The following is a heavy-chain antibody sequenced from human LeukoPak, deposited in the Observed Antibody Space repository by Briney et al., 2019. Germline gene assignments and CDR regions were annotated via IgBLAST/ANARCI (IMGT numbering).Heavy chain of an antibody. CDR1: GFTFSSYA. D-gene: IGHD1-26*01. Sequence: PGGSLRLSCAVSGFTFSSYAMSWVRQAPGKGLEWVSAISGSGGSTYYTDSVKGRFTISRDNSKNTLYLQMNSLRAEDTAVYYCAKAIVGATTFDYWGQGTLVTVSS. CDR2: ISGSGGST. CDR3: AKAIVGATTFDY. V-gene: IGHV3-23*01. J-gene: IGHJ4*02.